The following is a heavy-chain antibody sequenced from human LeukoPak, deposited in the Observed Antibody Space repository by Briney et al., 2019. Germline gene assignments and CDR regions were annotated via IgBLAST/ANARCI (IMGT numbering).Heavy chain of an antibody. J-gene: IGHJ4*02. CDR2: ISYDGSSE. CDR3: AKSEVYYFGTSGGFDY. V-gene: IGHV3-30*02. Sequence: GGSLRLFCAASGFTFSSYGMHWVRQAPGKGLEWVAFISYDGSSEYDADSVKGRFTISRDNSENTVYLQMNSLRAEDTAVYYCAKSEVYYFGTSGGFDYWGQGTLVTVSS. CDR1: GFTFSSYG. D-gene: IGHD3-22*01.